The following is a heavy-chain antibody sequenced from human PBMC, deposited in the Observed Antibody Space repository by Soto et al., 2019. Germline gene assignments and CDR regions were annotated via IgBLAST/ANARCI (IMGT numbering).Heavy chain of an antibody. J-gene: IGHJ6*02. D-gene: IGHD4-17*01. Sequence: GESLKISCKGSGYTFTSYWINWVRQMPGKGLEWMGRIDPTDSYTNYSPSFQGHVTISADKSISTAYLQWSSLKASDTAMYYCARRSSSYGDYVGYYYYGMDVWGQGTTVTVSS. CDR3: ARRSSSYGDYVGYYYYGMDV. CDR2: IDPTDSYT. V-gene: IGHV5-10-1*01. CDR1: GYTFTSYW.